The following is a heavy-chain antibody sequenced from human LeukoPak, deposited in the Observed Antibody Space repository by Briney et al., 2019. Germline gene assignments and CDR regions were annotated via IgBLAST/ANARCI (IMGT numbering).Heavy chain of an antibody. Sequence: GASVKVSCKASGYTFTSYAMHWVRQAPGQRLEWMGWINAGNGNTKYSQKFQGRVTITRDTSANTAYMELSSLRSEDTAVYYCARAIIAAADSNWFDPWGQGTLVTVSS. V-gene: IGHV1-3*01. CDR1: GYTFTSYA. CDR2: INAGNGNT. J-gene: IGHJ5*02. D-gene: IGHD6-13*01. CDR3: ARAIIAAADSNWFDP.